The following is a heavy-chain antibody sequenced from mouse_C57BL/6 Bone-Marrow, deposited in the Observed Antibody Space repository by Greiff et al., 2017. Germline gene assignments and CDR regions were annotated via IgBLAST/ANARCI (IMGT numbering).Heavy chain of an antibody. Sequence: EVMLVESGPVLVKPGASVKMSCKASGYTFTDYYMNWVKQSHGKSLVWIGVINPYNGGTSYNQKFKGKATLTVDKSSSTAYMELNSLTSEDSAVYYCARGDDYDAWFAYWGQGTLVTVSA. CDR3: ARGDDYDAWFAY. D-gene: IGHD2-4*01. CDR1: GYTFTDYY. CDR2: INPYNGGT. V-gene: IGHV1-19*01. J-gene: IGHJ3*01.